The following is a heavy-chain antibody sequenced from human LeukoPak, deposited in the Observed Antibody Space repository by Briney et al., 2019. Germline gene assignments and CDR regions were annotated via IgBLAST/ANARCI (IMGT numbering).Heavy chain of an antibody. Sequence: SETLSLTCAVYGGSFSGYYWSWIRQPPGKGLEWIGEINHSGSTNYNPSLKSRVTISVDTSKNQFSLKLSSVTAADTAVYYWASRSSSGFDYWGQGTLVTVSS. CDR1: GGSFSGYY. J-gene: IGHJ4*02. V-gene: IGHV4-34*01. D-gene: IGHD6-6*01. CDR3: ASRSSSGFDY. CDR2: INHSGST.